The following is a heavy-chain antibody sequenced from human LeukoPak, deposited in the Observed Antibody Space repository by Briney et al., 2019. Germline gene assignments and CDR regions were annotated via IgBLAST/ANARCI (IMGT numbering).Heavy chain of an antibody. D-gene: IGHD5-18*01. V-gene: IGHV3-23*01. CDR3: AKGIQLWLTRFDY. CDR2: ISGSGGST. Sequence: VSVKVSCKASGGTFSSYAMSWVRQAPGKGPEWVSAISGSGGSTYYADSVKGRFTISRDNSKNTLYLQMNSLRAEDTAVYYCAKGIQLWLTRFDYWGQGTLVTVSS. CDR1: GGTFSSYA. J-gene: IGHJ4*02.